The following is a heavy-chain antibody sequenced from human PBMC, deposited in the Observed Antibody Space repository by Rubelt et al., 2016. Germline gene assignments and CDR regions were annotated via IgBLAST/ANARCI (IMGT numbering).Heavy chain of an antibody. CDR3: AKVGGNYDILTGYFTNWYFDL. Sequence: GQGMEWVSAISGSGGSTYYADSVKGRFTISRDNSKKTLYLQMNSLRAEETAVYYCAKVGGNYDILTGYFTNWYFDLWGRGTLVTVSS. J-gene: IGHJ2*01. V-gene: IGHV3-23*01. D-gene: IGHD3-9*01. CDR2: ISGSGGST.